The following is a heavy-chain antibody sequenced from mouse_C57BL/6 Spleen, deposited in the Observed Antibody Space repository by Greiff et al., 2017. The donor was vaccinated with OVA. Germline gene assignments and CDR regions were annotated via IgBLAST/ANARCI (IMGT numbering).Heavy chain of an antibody. CDR2: ISSGSSTI. CDR3: ARNPSYGSSFFAY. CDR1: GFTFSDYG. Sequence: EVKVVESGEGLVKPGGSLKLSCAASGFTFSDYGMHWVRQAPEKGLEWVAYISSGSSTIYYADTVKGRFTISRDNAKNTLFLQMTSLRSEDTAMYYCARNPSYGSSFFAYWGQGTLVTVSA. V-gene: IGHV5-17*01. J-gene: IGHJ3*01. D-gene: IGHD1-1*01.